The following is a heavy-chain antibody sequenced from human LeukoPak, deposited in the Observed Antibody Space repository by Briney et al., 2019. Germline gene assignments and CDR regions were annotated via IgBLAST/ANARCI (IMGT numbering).Heavy chain of an antibody. V-gene: IGHV4-34*12. CDR1: VGSFSGYY. CDR3: ARDSKSVYYYDSSGYYI. CDR2: IFYSGST. D-gene: IGHD3-22*01. J-gene: IGHJ4*02. Sequence: SEALSLTFAVYVGSFSGYYWSWIRQPPGKGLEGVGNIFYSGSTYYSPSLRSRVTISLDTSRNQFSLKLNSVTAADTAVYYCARDSKSVYYYDSSGYYIWGQGTLVTVSS.